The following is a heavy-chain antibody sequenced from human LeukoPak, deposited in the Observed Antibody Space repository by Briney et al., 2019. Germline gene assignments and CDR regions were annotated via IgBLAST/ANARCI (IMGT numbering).Heavy chain of an antibody. CDR1: GGSFSGYY. CDR2: INHSGST. Sequence: PSETLSLTCAVYGGSFSGYYWSWIRQPPGKGLEWIGEINHSGSTNYNPSLKSRVTISVDTSKNQFSLKLSSVTAADTALYYCARGIIVGATLGAFDIWGQGTMVTVSS. V-gene: IGHV4-34*01. J-gene: IGHJ3*02. CDR3: ARGIIVGATLGAFDI. D-gene: IGHD1-26*01.